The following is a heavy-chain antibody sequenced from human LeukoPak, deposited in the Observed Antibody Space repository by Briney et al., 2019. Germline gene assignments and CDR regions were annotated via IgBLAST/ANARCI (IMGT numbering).Heavy chain of an antibody. CDR3: ARDLGYCSSTSCPIDY. V-gene: IGHV3-20*04. CDR1: GFTFDDDG. Sequence: PGGSLRLSCAASGFTFDDDGMSWVRQAPGKGLEWVSGLNWNGGSTGYADSVEGRFTISRDNAKNSLYLQMNSLRAEDTALYYCARDLGYCSSTSCPIDYWGQGTLLTVSS. J-gene: IGHJ4*02. CDR2: LNWNGGST. D-gene: IGHD2-2*03.